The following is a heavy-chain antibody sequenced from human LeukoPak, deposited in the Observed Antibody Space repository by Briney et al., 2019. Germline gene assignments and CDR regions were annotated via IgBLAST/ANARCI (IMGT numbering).Heavy chain of an antibody. J-gene: IGHJ5*02. V-gene: IGHV4-4*02. CDR1: GGSISSSNW. CDR3: ARRGYSYGGWFDP. Sequence: SGTLSLTCAVSGGSISSSNWWSWARQPPGKGLEWIGYIYYSGSTNYNPSLKRRVTISVDTSKNQFSLKLSSVTAADTAVYYCARRGYSYGGWFDPWGQGTLVTVSS. CDR2: IYYSGST. D-gene: IGHD5-18*01.